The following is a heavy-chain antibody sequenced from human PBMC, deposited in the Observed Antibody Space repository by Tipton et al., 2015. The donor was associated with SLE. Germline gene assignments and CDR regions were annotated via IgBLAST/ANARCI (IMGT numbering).Heavy chain of an antibody. V-gene: IGHV4-61*02. CDR2: IDTSGSA. J-gene: IGHJ6*02. CDR1: GGAISSGGYY. Sequence: LRLSCTVSGGAISSGGYYWNWIRQPAGKGLEWIGRIDTSGSASYNPSLKSRVTISVDASNNQFSLKLTSVTAADTAVYYCARHSDTSGYYYYGMDVWGQGTTVTVSS. D-gene: IGHD3-22*01. CDR3: ARHSDTSGYYYYGMDV.